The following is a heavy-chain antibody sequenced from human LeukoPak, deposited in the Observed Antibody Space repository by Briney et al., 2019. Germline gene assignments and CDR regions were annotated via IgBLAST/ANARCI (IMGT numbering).Heavy chain of an antibody. CDR3: ARYNHVDSGMFCPGTPDY. D-gene: IGHD3-10*02. CDR2: IRSKLYGGTT. CDR1: GFTFGDYA. V-gene: IGHV3-49*03. Sequence: GGSLRLSCTASGFTFGDYAMSWFRQAPGKGLECVGFIRSKLYGGTTAYAASVKGRITISRDDSKSIAYLQMNSLKTEDTAVYYCARYNHVDSGMFCPGTPDYWGQGTLVTVSS. J-gene: IGHJ4*02.